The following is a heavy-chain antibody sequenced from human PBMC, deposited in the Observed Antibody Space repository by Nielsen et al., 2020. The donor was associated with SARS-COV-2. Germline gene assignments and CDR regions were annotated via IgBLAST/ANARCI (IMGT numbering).Heavy chain of an antibody. J-gene: IGHJ2*01. CDR1: GFRVSQFG. Sequence: GESLKISCAASGFRVSQFGMHWVRQAPGKGLEWVADMWADGIKKYSIDSVKGRFTVSRDSADNIFYLHMNSLRAEDSAVYYSARDADPSARHWYFDIWGRGTLVSVSS. CDR3: ARDADPSARHWYFDI. CDR2: MWADGIKK. V-gene: IGHV3-33*01. D-gene: IGHD3-3*01.